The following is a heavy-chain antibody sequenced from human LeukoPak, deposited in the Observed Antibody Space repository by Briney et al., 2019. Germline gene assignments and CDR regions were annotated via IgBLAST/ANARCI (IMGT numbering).Heavy chain of an antibody. Sequence: GGSLRLSCAASGFTFSSYSMNWIRQAPGKWLEWVSSISGSSSYIYYADSVKGRFTISRDNAKNSLYLQMNSLRAEDTAVYYCARAGGAGYSSSSDQFYYYYYMDVWGKGTTVTVSS. CDR3: ARAGGAGYSSSSDQFYYYYYMDV. D-gene: IGHD6-6*01. CDR1: GFTFSSYS. V-gene: IGHV3-21*01. CDR2: ISGSSSYI. J-gene: IGHJ6*03.